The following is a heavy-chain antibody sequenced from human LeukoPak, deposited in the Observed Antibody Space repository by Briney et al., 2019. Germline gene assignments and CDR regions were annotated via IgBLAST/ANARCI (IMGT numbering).Heavy chain of an antibody. J-gene: IGHJ1*01. D-gene: IGHD3-10*01. CDR1: GFTFSSYA. CDR2: ISSSGSST. CDR3: VKGGPITMVRGASN. Sequence: TEGSLRLSCSASGFTFSSYAMHWVRQAPGKGLEYVSVISSSGSSTYYADSVKGRIIIFRDNSKNTMYLQMRTLRPEDTAVYYCVKGGPITMVRGASNWGQGTLVIVSS. V-gene: IGHV3-64D*06.